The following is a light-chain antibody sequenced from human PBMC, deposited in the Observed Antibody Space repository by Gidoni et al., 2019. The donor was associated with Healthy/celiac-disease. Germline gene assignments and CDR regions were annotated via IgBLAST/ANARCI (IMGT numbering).Light chain of an antibody. V-gene: IGLV1-47*01. CDR1: SSNIGSNY. Sequence: SVLTQPPSASGTPGQRVTISCSGSSSNIGSNYVYWYQQLPGTAPKRLIYRNNQRPSGVPDRFSGSKSGTSASLASSGLRSEDEADYYCAAWDDSLSGPHVVFGGGTKLTVL. J-gene: IGLJ2*01. CDR2: RNN. CDR3: AAWDDSLSGPHVV.